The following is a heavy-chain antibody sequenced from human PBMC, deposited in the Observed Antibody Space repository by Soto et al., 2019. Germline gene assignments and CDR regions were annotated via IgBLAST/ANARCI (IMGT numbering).Heavy chain of an antibody. J-gene: IGHJ2*01. CDR1: GGSFSGYY. D-gene: IGHD3-9*01. V-gene: IGHV4-34*01. Sequence: QVQLQQWGAGPLRPLETLSLTCGVSGGSFSGYYWAWIRQSPGKGLEWIGEINDRGSINYNPSLKSQVSISVDTSKTHYSLNLRSVTAAYTAVYYCARESPDIFTGPTWVWYGDRWGRGTRVTVSS. CDR3: ARESPDIFTGPTWVWYGDR. CDR2: INDRGSI.